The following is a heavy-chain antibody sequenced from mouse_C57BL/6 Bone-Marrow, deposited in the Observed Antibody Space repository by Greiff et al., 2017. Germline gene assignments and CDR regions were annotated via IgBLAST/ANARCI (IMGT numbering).Heavy chain of an antibody. D-gene: IGHD1-1*01. CDR2: IYPRSGNT. CDR3: ARKAPYNYGSSPYYFGD. V-gene: IGHV1-81*01. J-gene: IGHJ2*01. CDR1: GYTFTSSG. Sequence: QVQLQQSGAELARPGASVKLSCKASGYTFTSSGISWVKQRTGQGLAWIGEIYPRSGNTYSNAKFTGKATLTADKSSSTAYMELRSLASEDSAVYFCARKAPYNYGSSPYYFGDWGQGTTLTVSS.